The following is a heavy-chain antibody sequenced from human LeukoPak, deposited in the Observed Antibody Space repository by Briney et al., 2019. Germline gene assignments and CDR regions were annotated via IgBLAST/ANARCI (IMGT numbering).Heavy chain of an antibody. Sequence: PSETLSPTCAVYGGSFSGYYWSWIRQPPGKGLEWIGEINHSGSTNYNPSLKSRVTISVDTSKNQFSLKLSSVTAADTAVYYCARRKRNIVVVPALKGWFDPWGQGTLVTVSS. CDR3: ARRKRNIVVVPALKGWFDP. CDR1: GGSFSGYY. J-gene: IGHJ5*02. D-gene: IGHD2-2*01. V-gene: IGHV4-34*01. CDR2: INHSGST.